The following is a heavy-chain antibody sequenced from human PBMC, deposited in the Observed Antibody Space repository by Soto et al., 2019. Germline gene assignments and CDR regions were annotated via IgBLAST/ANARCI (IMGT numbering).Heavy chain of an antibody. CDR1: GFTFSRYA. CDR3: AKKVLVDIPRQGLDV. D-gene: IGHD2-15*01. CDR2: ISDDGMRT. Sequence: GGSLRLSCAATGFTFSRYAMIWVRQAPEKGLEWVSAISDDGMRTFYAGSVKGRFTISRDDSKNTVYLQMNNLRADDTAIYHCAKKVLVDIPRQGLDVWAQGTTVTVSS. V-gene: IGHV3-23*01. J-gene: IGHJ6*02.